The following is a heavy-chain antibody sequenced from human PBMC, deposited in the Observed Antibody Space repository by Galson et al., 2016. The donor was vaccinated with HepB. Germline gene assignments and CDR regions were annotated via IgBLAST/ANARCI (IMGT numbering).Heavy chain of an antibody. V-gene: IGHV4-31*03. Sequence: TLSLTCTVSGDSLSSGGFYWSWIRQYPGKGLEWLGFIYHNGNAYYTPSLKSRATISVDTSQNQLSLKLTSVTATDTAIYYCAREYGSGAHDHWGQGALVTVSS. CDR1: GDSLSSGGFY. CDR3: AREYGSGAHDH. J-gene: IGHJ4*02. D-gene: IGHD3-10*01. CDR2: IYHNGNA.